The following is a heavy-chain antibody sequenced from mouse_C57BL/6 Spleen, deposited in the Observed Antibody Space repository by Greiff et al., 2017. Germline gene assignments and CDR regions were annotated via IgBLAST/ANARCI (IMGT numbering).Heavy chain of an antibody. V-gene: IGHV1-15*01. CDR3: TREAVISGYAIDY. J-gene: IGHJ4*01. CDR1: GYTFTDYE. Sequence: VQLQQSGAELVRPGASVTLSCKASGYTFTDYEMHWVKQTPVHGLEWIGAIDPETGGTAYNQKFKGKAILTADQSSSTAYMEHRSLTSEDSAVYYCTREAVISGYAIDYWGQGTSVTVSA. CDR2: IDPETGGT. D-gene: IGHD2-2*01.